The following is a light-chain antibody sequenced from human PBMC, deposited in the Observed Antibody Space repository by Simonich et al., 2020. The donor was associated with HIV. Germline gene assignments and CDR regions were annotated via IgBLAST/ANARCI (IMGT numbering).Light chain of an antibody. J-gene: IGKJ4*01. CDR3: QQRSNWPLT. CDR1: PSISSY. V-gene: IGKV3-11*01. Sequence: EIVLTQSPATLSLSPGERATLSCRASPSISSYLSWYQQKPGQAPRLLIYDASNRATGIPARFSGSGSGTDFTLTISSLEPEDFVVYYCQQRSNWPLTFGGGTKVEIK. CDR2: DAS.